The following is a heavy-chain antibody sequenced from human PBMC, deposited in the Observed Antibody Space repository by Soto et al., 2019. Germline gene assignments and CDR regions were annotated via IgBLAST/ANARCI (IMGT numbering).Heavy chain of an antibody. V-gene: IGHV3-9*01. J-gene: IGHJ4*02. CDR3: AKEKGATCGSGVDY. Sequence: EVQLVESGGGLVQPGRSLRLSCAASGFTCDDYAMHWVRQAPGKGLEWVSVISWNSGSIGYADSVKGRFTISRDNAKNSLYLQMNSLRAEDTALYYCAKEKGATCGSGVDYWGQGTLVTVSS. CDR2: ISWNSGSI. D-gene: IGHD3-10*01. CDR1: GFTCDDYA.